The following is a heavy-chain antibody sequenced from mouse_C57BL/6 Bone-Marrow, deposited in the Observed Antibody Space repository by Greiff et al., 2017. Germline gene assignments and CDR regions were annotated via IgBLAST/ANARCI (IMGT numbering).Heavy chain of an antibody. D-gene: IGHD1-1*01. V-gene: IGHV3-6*01. Sequence: VQLKESGPGLVKPSQSLSLTCSVTGYSITSGYYWNWIRQFPGNKLEWMGYISYDGSNNYNPSLKNRISITRDTSKNQFILKLNSVTTEDTATYYCANRIYYLWYFDVWGTGTTVTVSS. CDR2: ISYDGSN. CDR1: GYSITSGYY. CDR3: ANRIYYLWYFDV. J-gene: IGHJ1*03.